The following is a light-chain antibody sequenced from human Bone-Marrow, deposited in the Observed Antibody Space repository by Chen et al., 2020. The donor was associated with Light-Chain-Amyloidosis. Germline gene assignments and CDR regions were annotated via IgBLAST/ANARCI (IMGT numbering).Light chain of an antibody. V-gene: IGLV3-25*03. Sequence: SYELTQPPSVSVSPGQTARITCSGDDLPTKYAYWYQQKPGQAPALVIHRDTERPSGISERFSGSSSGTTATLTISGVQAEDEDDYHCQSADSSGTYEVIFGGGTKLTVL. CDR1: DLPTKY. CDR3: QSADSSGTYEVI. J-gene: IGLJ2*01. CDR2: RDT.